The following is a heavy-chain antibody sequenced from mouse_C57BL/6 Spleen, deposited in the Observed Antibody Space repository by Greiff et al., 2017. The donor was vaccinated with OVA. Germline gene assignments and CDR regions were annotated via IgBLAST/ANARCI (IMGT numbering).Heavy chain of an antibody. CDR1: GFTFSSYA. CDR3: ARESYSNYPFAY. V-gene: IGHV5-4*01. Sequence: VQLQESGGGLVKPGGSLKLSCAASGFTFSSYAMSWVRQTPEKRLEWVATISDGGSYTYYPDNVKGRFTISRDNAKNNLYLQMSHLKSEDTAMYYCARESYSNYPFAYWGQGTLVTVSA. CDR2: ISDGGSYT. D-gene: IGHD2-5*01. J-gene: IGHJ3*01.